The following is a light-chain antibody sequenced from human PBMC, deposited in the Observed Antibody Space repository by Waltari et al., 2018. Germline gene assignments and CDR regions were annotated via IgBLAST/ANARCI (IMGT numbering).Light chain of an antibody. Sequence: IQLTQSPSSLSASVGDRVTITCRASQGISSNLAWYQQKPGKAPKLLISAASTLQSGVPLRLSGSESGTDFNLTISSLQPEDFATYYCQQLNSYPITFGQGTRLEIK. CDR1: QGISSN. J-gene: IGKJ5*01. V-gene: IGKV1-9*01. CDR2: AAS. CDR3: QQLNSYPIT.